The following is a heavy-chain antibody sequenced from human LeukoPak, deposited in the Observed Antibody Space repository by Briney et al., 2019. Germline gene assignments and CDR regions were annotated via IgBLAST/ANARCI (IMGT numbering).Heavy chain of an antibody. CDR2: IYYSGST. CDR1: GGSISSYY. CDR3: AKTLSYYYYGMDV. Sequence: SETLSLTCTVSGGSISSYYWSWIRQPPGKGLEWIGYIYYSGSTNYNPSLKSRVTISVDTSKNQFSLKLSSVTAADTAVYYCAKTLSYYYYGMDVWGQGTTVTVSS. V-gene: IGHV4-59*08. J-gene: IGHJ6*02.